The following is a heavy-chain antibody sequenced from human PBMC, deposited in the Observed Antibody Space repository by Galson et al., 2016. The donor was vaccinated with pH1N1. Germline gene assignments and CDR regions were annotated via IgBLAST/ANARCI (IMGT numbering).Heavy chain of an antibody. Sequence: SLRLSCAASGFTFSSWHMDWVRQAPGEGLEWISFITYTSATIYYADSVKGRFTVSRDNAKNSLYLQMNSLRAEDTAVYYCAREDENYYDSSGSNVYYFDYWGQGTLVTVSS. V-gene: IGHV3-48*04. CDR1: GFTFSSWH. D-gene: IGHD3-22*01. CDR3: AREDENYYDSSGSNVYYFDY. J-gene: IGHJ4*02. CDR2: ITYTSATI.